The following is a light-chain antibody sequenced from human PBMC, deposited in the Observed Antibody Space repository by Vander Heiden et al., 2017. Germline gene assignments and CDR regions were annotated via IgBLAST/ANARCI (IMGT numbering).Light chain of an antibody. CDR1: SSNIGAGYD. CDR2: GNS. CDR3: QSYDSSLSGSGV. V-gene: IGLV1-40*01. J-gene: IGLJ2*01. Sequence: QSLLPQPPSVSGAPRQRVTISCTGSSSNIGAGYDVHWYQQLPGTAPKLLIYGNSNRPSGVPDRFSGSKSGTSASLAITGLQAEDEADYYCQSYDSSLSGSGVFGGGTKLTVL.